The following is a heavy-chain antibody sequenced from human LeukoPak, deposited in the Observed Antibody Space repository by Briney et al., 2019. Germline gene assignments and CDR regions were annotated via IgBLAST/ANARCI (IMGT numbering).Heavy chain of an antibody. CDR1: GGSLSGYF. J-gene: IGHJ6*03. D-gene: IGHD3-9*01. Sequence: SETLSLTCAVYGGSLSGYFWSWIRQPPGKGLEWIGEIQHTGATNYKPSLKSRVSISLDMSKNQLSLEMRSVPAADTAVYYCARGRLDYYYMDVWGRGTTVTVSS. CDR2: IQHTGAT. V-gene: IGHV4-34*01. CDR3: ARGRLDYYYMDV.